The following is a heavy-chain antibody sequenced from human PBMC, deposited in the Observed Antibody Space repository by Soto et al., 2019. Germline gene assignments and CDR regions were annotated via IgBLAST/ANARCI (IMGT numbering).Heavy chain of an antibody. CDR3: ARHGFGSLHGLVDV. CDR2: IQYNGYS. D-gene: IGHD3-10*01. Sequence: QVQLQESGPGLVKPSETLSLTCTVSGGSITYYYCSWFRQPPGKGLEWIGYIQYNGYSAYDLSLKRRVTMSMDTSKTQFSPMLESVTATDTAVYYCARHGFGSLHGLVDVWGQGTTVIVSS. J-gene: IGHJ6*02. CDR1: GGSITYYY. V-gene: IGHV4-59*08.